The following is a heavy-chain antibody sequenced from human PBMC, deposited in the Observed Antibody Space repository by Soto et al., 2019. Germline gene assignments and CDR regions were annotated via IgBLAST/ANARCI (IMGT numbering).Heavy chain of an antibody. CDR3: AREGGWYVDH. V-gene: IGHV1-3*01. J-gene: IGHJ4*02. CDR2: INAGATNT. D-gene: IGHD6-19*01. Sequence: ASVKVSCKASGFTFSGYAIHWVRQAPGQRLEWMGWINAGATNTKYSQKFQGRVTITRDTSATTGYMELSSLTSDDTAVYYCAREGGWYVDHGGQGTRVTVPQ. CDR1: GFTFSGYA.